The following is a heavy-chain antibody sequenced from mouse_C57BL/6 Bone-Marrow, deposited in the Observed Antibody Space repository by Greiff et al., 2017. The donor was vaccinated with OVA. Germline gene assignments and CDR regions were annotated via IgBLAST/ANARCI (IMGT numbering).Heavy chain of an antibody. CDR3: ARSNGNYLSWFAY. V-gene: IGHV1-81*01. D-gene: IGHD2-1*01. J-gene: IGHJ3*01. CDR1: GYTFTSYG. CDR2: IYPRSGNT. Sequence: VKLLESGAELARPGASVKLSCKASGYTFTSYGISWVKQRTGQGLEWIGEIYPRSGNTYYNEKFKGKATLTADKSSSTAYMELRSLTSEDSAVYFCARSNGNYLSWFAYWGQGTLVTVSA.